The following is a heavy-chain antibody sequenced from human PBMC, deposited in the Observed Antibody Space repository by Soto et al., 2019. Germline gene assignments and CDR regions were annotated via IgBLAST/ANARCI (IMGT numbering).Heavy chain of an antibody. CDR2: IWYDGSNK. V-gene: IGHV3-33*01. Sequence: GGSLRLSCAASGFTFSSYGMHWVRQAPGKGLEWVAVIWYDGSNKYYADSVKGRFTISRDNSKNTLYLQMNSLRAEDTAVYYCARDGQLGKYYFDYWGQGTLVTVSS. J-gene: IGHJ4*02. CDR3: ARDGQLGKYYFDY. CDR1: GFTFSSYG. D-gene: IGHD6-6*01.